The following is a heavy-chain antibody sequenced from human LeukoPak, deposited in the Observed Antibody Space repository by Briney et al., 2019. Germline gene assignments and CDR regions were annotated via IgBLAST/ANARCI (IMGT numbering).Heavy chain of an antibody. CDR3: AKDVSGDPGY. Sequence: TGGSLRLSCTVSGVSFSTYGMHWVRQAPGKGLEWLAVISYDGSDQYYADSVKGRFTISRDNSENTLYLQMNSLRAEDTALYYCAKDVSGDPGYWGQGTLVTVSS. CDR2: ISYDGSDQ. CDR1: GVSFSTYG. D-gene: IGHD7-27*01. V-gene: IGHV3-30*18. J-gene: IGHJ4*02.